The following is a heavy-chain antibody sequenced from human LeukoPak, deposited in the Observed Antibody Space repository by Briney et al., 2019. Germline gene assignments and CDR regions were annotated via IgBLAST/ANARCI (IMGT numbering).Heavy chain of an antibody. CDR1: GYSFTSYW. CDR3: ARRLVQYYGMDI. J-gene: IGHJ6*02. CDR2: IYPGDSDT. D-gene: IGHD5-12*01. Sequence: ESLKTSCKGSGYSFTSYWIAWVRQMPGKGLEWMGIIYPGDSDTSYSPSFQGQVTITADKSVSTAYLQWSSLKASDTAMYYCARRLVQYYGMDIWGQGTTVTVSS. V-gene: IGHV5-51*01.